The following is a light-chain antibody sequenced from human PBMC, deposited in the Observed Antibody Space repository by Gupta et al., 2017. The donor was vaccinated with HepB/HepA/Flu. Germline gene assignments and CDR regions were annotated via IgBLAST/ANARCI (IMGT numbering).Light chain of an antibody. CDR2: GNT. V-gene: IGLV1-40*01. J-gene: IGLJ3*02. Sequence: QSVLTQPPSVSGAPGQRVIISCFGNSSNIGAHYDVHWYQQSPGATPKLLIDGNTHRPSGVPDRFAGSKSGTSASLAITGLQGDDEADDDCQSYDDRLSAGGFGGGTKLTV. CDR1: SSNIGAHYD. CDR3: QSYDDRLSAGG.